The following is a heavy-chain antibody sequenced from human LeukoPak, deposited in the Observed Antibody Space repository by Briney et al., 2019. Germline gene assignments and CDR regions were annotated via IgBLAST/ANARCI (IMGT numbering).Heavy chain of an antibody. CDR2: INWNGGST. CDR1: GFTFDDYG. V-gene: IGHV3-20*04. Sequence: PGGSLRLSCAASGFTFDDYGMSWVRQAPGKGLEWVSGINWNGGSTGYADSVKGRFTTSRDNAKNSLYLQMNSLRAEDTALYYCARVDGYDLNSNIDYWGQGTLVTVSS. D-gene: IGHD1-14*01. CDR3: ARVDGYDLNSNIDY. J-gene: IGHJ4*02.